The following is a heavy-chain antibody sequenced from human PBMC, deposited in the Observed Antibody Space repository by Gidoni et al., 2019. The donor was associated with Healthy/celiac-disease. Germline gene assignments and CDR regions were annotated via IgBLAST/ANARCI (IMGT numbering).Heavy chain of an antibody. CDR2: IWYEGSNK. J-gene: IGHJ3*02. D-gene: IGHD3-22*01. Sequence: LEWVAVIWYEGSNKYYADSVKGRFTISRDNSKNTLYLQMNSLRAEDTAVYYCARALSPYYDSSGPEARDAFDIWGQGTMVTVSS. V-gene: IGHV3-33*01. CDR3: ARALSPYYDSSGPEARDAFDI.